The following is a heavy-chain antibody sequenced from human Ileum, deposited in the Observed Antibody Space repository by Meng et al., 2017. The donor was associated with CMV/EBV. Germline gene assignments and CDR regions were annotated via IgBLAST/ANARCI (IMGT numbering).Heavy chain of an antibody. D-gene: IGHD3-22*01. CDR2: IKEDGSDK. CDR3: ARVAGAYYYDNNFYRADFHNYGMDV. Sequence: GESLKISCAGSGFTFSRHWMSWVRQAPGKGLEWVANIKEDGSDKYYVDSVKGRFTISRDNAKNSLYLQMNSLRAEDTAVYFCARVAGAYYYDNNFYRADFHNYGMDVWGQGTTVTVSS. CDR1: GFTFSRHW. V-gene: IGHV3-7*01. J-gene: IGHJ6*02.